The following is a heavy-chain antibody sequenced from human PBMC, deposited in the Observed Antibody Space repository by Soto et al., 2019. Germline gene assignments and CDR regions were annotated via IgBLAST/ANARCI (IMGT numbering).Heavy chain of an antibody. CDR2: INPNSGGT. V-gene: IGHV1-2*02. CDR3: ARAAVTGTAGLDF. D-gene: IGHD6-19*01. CDR1: GYTFSGFY. J-gene: IGHJ4*02. Sequence: ASVKVSCKASGYTFSGFYMHWVRQAPGQGLEWMGWINPNSGGTKSAEKFQGRVTMTRDQSISTAYMELSRLTSDDTAVYYCARAAVTGTAGLDFWGQGTQVTVSS.